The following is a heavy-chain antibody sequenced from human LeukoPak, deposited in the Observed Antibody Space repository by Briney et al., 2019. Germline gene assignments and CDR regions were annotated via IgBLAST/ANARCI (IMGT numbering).Heavy chain of an antibody. CDR1: GFTFDDYG. D-gene: IGHD3-22*01. J-gene: IGHJ3*02. Sequence: GGSLRLSCAASGFTFDDYGMSWVRQAPGKGLEWVSGINWNGGSTGYADSVKGRFTISRDNAKNSLYLQMNSLRAEDTALYYCARVYYYDSSGYYYFDAFDIWGQGTMVTVSS. V-gene: IGHV3-20*04. CDR3: ARVYYYDSSGYYYFDAFDI. CDR2: INWNGGST.